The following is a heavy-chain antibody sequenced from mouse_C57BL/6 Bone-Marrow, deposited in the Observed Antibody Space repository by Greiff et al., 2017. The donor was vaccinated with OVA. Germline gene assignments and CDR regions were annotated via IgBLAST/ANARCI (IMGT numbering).Heavy chain of an antibody. D-gene: IGHD2-4*01. CDR1: GYTFTSYW. V-gene: IGHV1-50*01. Sequence: QVQLQQPGAELVKPGASVKLSCKASGYTFTSYWMQWVKQRPGQGLEWIGEIDPSDSYTNYNQKFKGKATLTVDTSSSTAYMQLSSLTSEDSAVYYCARGSYDYGDYAMDYWGQGTSVTVSS. CDR3: ARGSYDYGDYAMDY. CDR2: IDPSDSYT. J-gene: IGHJ4*01.